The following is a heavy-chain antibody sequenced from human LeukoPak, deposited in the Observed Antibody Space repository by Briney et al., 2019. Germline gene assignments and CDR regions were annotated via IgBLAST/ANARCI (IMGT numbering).Heavy chain of an antibody. CDR1: GFTFSSYG. Sequence: GRSLRLSCAASGFTFSSYGMHWVRQAPGKGLEWVAFIWYDGSNKYYADSVKGRFTISRDNSKNTLYLQMNSLRAEDTAVYYCARENRGWLQFFDPWGQGTLVTVSS. V-gene: IGHV3-33*01. CDR3: ARENRGWLQFFDP. J-gene: IGHJ5*02. CDR2: IWYDGSNK. D-gene: IGHD5-24*01.